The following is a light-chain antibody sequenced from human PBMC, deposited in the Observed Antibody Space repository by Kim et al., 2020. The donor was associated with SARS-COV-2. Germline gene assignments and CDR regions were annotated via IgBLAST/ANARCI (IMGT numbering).Light chain of an antibody. V-gene: IGLV3-1*01. CDR1: KWCVNI. J-gene: IGLJ1*01. CDR2: QDN. Sequence: PGQTAGIASAGYKWCVNIFSWYQQRPDRSAVVGIYQDNQRPSRIPERFSGSNSGNTATLTISGTQAMDEADYYCQAWDSSTHNYVFGAGTKVTVL. CDR3: QAWDSSTHNYV.